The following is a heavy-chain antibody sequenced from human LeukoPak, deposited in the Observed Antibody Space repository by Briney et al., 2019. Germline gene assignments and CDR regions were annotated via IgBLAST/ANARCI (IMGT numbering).Heavy chain of an antibody. J-gene: IGHJ4*02. CDR3: ARDFPRYCSGGSCYSFGY. V-gene: IGHV1-2*02. D-gene: IGHD2-15*01. CDR2: INPNSGGT. CDR1: GYTFTGYY. Sequence: ASVKVSCKASGYTFTGYYMRWVRQAPGQGLEWMGWINPNSGGTNYAQKFQGRVTMTRDTSISTAYMELSRLRSDDTAVYYCARDFPRYCSGGSCYSFGYWGQGTLVTVSS.